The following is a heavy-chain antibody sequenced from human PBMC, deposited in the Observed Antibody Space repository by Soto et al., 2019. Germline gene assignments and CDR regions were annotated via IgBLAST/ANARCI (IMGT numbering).Heavy chain of an antibody. V-gene: IGHV3-23*01. CDR3: AKAPDPRPRFDY. Sequence: EVQLLESGGGLVQPGGSLRLSCAASGFTFSSYAMSCVRQAPGTGLEWVSAISGSGGSTSYADSVKGRFTISRDNAKNTVYLQMNSLSAEDTAVYDWAKAPDPRPRFDYWGQGTLVTVAS. CDR2: ISGSGGST. CDR1: GFTFSSYA. J-gene: IGHJ4*02.